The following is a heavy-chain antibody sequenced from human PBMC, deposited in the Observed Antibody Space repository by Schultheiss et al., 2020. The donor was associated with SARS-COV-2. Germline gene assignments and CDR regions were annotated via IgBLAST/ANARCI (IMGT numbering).Heavy chain of an antibody. CDR3: AKVSGSYYGGNDAFDI. J-gene: IGHJ3*02. Sequence: GGSLRLSCAASGFTFSSYGMHWVRQAPGKGLEWVAVISYDGSNKYYVDSVKGRFTISRDNSKNTLYLQMNSLRAEDTAVYYCAKVSGSYYGGNDAFDIWGQGTMVTVSS. V-gene: IGHV3-30*18. CDR2: ISYDGSNK. CDR1: GFTFSSYG. D-gene: IGHD1-26*01.